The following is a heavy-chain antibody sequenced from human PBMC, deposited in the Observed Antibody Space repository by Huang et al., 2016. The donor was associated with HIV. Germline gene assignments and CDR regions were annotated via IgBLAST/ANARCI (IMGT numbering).Heavy chain of an antibody. D-gene: IGHD3-22*01. CDR1: GFTFSGSA. CDR2: NRSRANSYGT. CDR3: TRLTMIGDGDY. J-gene: IGHJ4*02. Sequence: EVQLVESGGGLVQPGGSLKLSCAASGFTFSGSAMPWGREASGKGREGVGRNRSRANSYGTAYAASVKGRFTISRDDSKNTAYLQMNSLKTEDTAVYYCTRLTMIGDGDYWGQGTLVTVSS. V-gene: IGHV3-73*01.